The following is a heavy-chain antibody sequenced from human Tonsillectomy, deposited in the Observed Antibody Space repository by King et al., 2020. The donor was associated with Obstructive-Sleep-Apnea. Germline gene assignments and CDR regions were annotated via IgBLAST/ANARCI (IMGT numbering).Heavy chain of an antibody. D-gene: IGHD3-22*01. CDR2: IIPILHIT. CDR1: GVTFISYA. J-gene: IGHJ4*02. CDR3: ALQYYYDTSGSQYPLAETFDY. Sequence: QVQLVESGAEVKKPGSSVKVSCKASGVTFISYAIIWVRQAPGQGLEWMGGIIPILHITNYAQKFQGKVTITADKSTSTAYMELSSLRSEDTAGYYCALQYYYDTSGSQYPLAETFDYWGQGTLVTVSS. V-gene: IGHV1-69*09.